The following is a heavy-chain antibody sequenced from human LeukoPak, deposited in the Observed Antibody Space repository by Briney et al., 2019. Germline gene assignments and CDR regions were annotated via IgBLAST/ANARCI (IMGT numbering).Heavy chain of an antibody. V-gene: IGHV1-69*05. CDR2: IIPIFGTA. J-gene: IGHJ4*02. D-gene: IGHD3-22*01. CDR1: GGTFSSYA. CDR3: AREVGGAYYYDSSGYYYFDY. Sequence: ASVKVSCKASGGTFSSYAISWVRQAPGQGLEWMGRIIPIFGTANYAQKFQGRVTITTDESTSTAYMELGSLRSEDTAVYYCAREVGGAYYYDSSGYYYFDYWGQGTLVTVSS.